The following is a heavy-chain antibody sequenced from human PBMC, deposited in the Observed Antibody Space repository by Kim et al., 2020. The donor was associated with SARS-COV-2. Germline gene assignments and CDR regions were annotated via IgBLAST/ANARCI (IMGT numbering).Heavy chain of an antibody. J-gene: IGHJ4*02. D-gene: IGHD5-18*01. Sequence: SVKGRFTTSRDNANNSLYLQMSSLRAEDTAVYYWATAGSGYSYGPGLLDYWGQGTLVTVSS. V-gene: IGHV3-21*01. CDR3: ATAGSGYSYGPGLLDY.